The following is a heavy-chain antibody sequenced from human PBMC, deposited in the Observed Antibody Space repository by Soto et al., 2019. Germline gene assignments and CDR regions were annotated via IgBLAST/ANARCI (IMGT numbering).Heavy chain of an antibody. V-gene: IGHV3-21*01. D-gene: IGHD4-17*01. CDR1: GFTFSSYS. J-gene: IGHJ6*02. CDR3: ARGEPSYGVGYYGMDV. Sequence: EVQLVESGGGLVKPGGSLRLSCAASGFTFSSYSMNWVRQAPGKVLEWVSSISSSSSYIYYADSVKGRFTISRDNAKNSLYLQMNILRAEDTAVYYCARGEPSYGVGYYGMDVWGQGTTVTVSS. CDR2: ISSSSSYI.